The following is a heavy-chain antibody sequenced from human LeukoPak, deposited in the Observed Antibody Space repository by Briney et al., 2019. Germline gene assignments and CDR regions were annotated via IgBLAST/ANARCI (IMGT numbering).Heavy chain of an antibody. J-gene: IGHJ5*02. Sequence: SETLSLTCTVSGGSISSHYWSWVRQPPGKGLEWIGYIYYSGSTKYNPSLKSRVTISVDTSKNQFSLKLSSVTAADTAVYYCARTTKYQFKWAGFDPWGQGTLVTVSS. D-gene: IGHD2-2*01. CDR1: GGSISSHY. CDR2: IYYSGST. CDR3: ARTTKYQFKWAGFDP. V-gene: IGHV4-59*11.